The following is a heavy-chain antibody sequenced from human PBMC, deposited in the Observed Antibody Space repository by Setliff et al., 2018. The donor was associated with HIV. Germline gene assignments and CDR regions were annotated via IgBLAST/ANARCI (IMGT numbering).Heavy chain of an antibody. CDR1: GFTFSSYE. V-gene: IGHV3-48*03. Sequence: GGSLRLSCAASGFTFSSYEMDWFRQAPGKGPEWVSYITGSSDTIYYADSVKGRFTISRDNAKNSLYLQMNTLRAEDTAVYYCAREGITGTTLHPYWGQGTLVTVSS. J-gene: IGHJ4*02. CDR3: AREGITGTTLHPY. CDR2: ITGSSDTI. D-gene: IGHD1-7*01.